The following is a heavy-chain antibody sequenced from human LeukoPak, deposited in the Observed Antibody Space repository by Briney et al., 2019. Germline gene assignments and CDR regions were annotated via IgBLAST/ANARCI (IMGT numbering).Heavy chain of an antibody. Sequence: PGGSLRLSCAASGFTVSSNYMSWVRQAPGKGLEWVSVIYSGGSTYYADSVKGRFTISRDNSKNTLYLQMNSLRAEGTAVYYCARDLSGSYSDAFDIWGQGTMVTVSS. CDR3: ARDLSGSYSDAFDI. V-gene: IGHV3-53*01. CDR1: GFTVSSNY. J-gene: IGHJ3*02. D-gene: IGHD1-26*01. CDR2: IYSGGST.